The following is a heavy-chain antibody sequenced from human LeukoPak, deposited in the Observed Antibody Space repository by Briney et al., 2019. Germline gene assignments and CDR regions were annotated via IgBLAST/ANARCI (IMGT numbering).Heavy chain of an antibody. V-gene: IGHV3-30*04. D-gene: IGHD3-16*01. CDR2: ISYDGSNK. CDR3: AREVGGYYYYYYMDV. J-gene: IGHJ6*03. CDR1: VFTFSTYN. Sequence: GGSLRLSCAASVFTFSTYNMNWVRQAPGKGLEWVAVISYDGSNKYYADSVKGRFTISRDNSKNTLYLQMNSLRAEDTAVYYCAREVGGYYYYYYMDVWGKGTTVTVSS.